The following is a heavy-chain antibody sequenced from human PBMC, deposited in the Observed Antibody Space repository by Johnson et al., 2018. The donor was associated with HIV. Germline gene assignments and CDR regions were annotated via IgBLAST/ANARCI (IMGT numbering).Heavy chain of an antibody. V-gene: IGHV3-33*01. CDR1: GFTFSSYG. CDR3: ARDGQDRDDAFDI. J-gene: IGHJ3*02. Sequence: QVHLVESGGGVVQPGGSLRLSCAASGFTFSSYGMHWVRQAPGKGLEWVAVIWYDGSNKYYADSVKGRFTISRDNSNNTLYLQMDSLRAEDTAVYYCARDGQDRDDAFDIWGQGTMVTVSS. CDR2: IWYDGSNK. D-gene: IGHD3-22*01.